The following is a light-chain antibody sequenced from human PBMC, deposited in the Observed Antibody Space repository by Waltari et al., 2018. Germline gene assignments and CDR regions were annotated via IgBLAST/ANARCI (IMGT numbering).Light chain of an antibody. CDR1: ASDVGAYNF. Sequence: QSALTQPASVPGSPGQSITISCTGTASDVGAYNFFSWYRQHPGKAPTLIIYEVSERPPGISDRFSGSKSDNTASLTISGLQADDEAVYYCSSYTTSNAPGVFGTGTKVTVL. CDR3: SSYTTSNAPGV. CDR2: EVS. V-gene: IGLV2-14*01. J-gene: IGLJ1*01.